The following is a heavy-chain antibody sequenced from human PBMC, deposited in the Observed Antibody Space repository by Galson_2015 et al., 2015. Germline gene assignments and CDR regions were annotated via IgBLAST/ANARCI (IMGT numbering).Heavy chain of an antibody. CDR3: ATYTALIPFFDY. CDR2: INSDGSST. Sequence: SLRLSCAASGFTFSSYWMHWVRQAPGKGLVWVSRINSDGSSTSYADSVKGRFTISRDNAKNTLYLQMNSLRAEDTAVYYCATYTALIPFFDYWGQGTLVTVSS. CDR1: GFTFSSYW. D-gene: IGHD5-18*01. V-gene: IGHV3-74*01. J-gene: IGHJ4*02.